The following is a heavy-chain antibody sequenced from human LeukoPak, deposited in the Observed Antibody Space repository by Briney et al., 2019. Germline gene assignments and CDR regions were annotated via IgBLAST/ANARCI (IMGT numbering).Heavy chain of an antibody. D-gene: IGHD4-17*01. CDR2: IYTGGST. CDR3: AKDRTVFPHYGDYGY. V-gene: IGHV3-53*01. CDR1: GFIVCGDY. J-gene: IGHJ4*02. Sequence: GGSLRLSCAASGFIVCGDYMSWVHQAPGKGLEWVSVIYTGGSTYYADSVKGRFTISRDSSKNTLYLQMNSLRAEDTAVYYCAKDRTVFPHYGDYGYWGQGTLVTVSS.